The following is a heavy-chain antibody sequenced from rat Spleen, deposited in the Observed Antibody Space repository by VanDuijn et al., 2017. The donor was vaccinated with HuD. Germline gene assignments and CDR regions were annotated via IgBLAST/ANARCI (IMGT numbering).Heavy chain of an antibody. D-gene: IGHD1-2*01. CDR3: ARSRGITIAAMGL. Sequence: EVQLQESGPGLVKPSQSLSLTCSVTGYSITSSYRWNWIRKFPGNKLEWMGYINSAGSTNYNPSLKSRISITRDTSKNQFFLQVNSVTTEDTATYYCARSRGITIAAMGLWGQGTLVTVSS. J-gene: IGHJ3*01. CDR1: GYSITSSYR. CDR2: INSAGST. V-gene: IGHV3-3*01.